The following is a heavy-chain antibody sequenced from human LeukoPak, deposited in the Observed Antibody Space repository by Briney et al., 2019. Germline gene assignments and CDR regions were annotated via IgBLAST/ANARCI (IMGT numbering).Heavy chain of an antibody. CDR3: ARSPLVYSSGWYGNYFDY. V-gene: IGHV4-30-2*01. CDR2: IYHIGST. Sequence: PQTLPLTRAVSGVPISRVGYSWGSIRQPPGKGLEWIGYIYHIGSTYYNPSLKSRVTISVDRSKNQFSLKLSSVTAADTAVYYCARSPLVYSSGWYGNYFDYWGQGTLVTVSS. J-gene: IGHJ4*02. D-gene: IGHD6-19*01. CDR1: GVPISRVGYS.